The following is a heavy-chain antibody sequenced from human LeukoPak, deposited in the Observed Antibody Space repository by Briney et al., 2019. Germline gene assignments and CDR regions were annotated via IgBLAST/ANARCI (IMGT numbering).Heavy chain of an antibody. CDR3: AKNGGYFYGYRYYFDY. D-gene: IGHD5-18*01. Sequence: GGSLRLSCAASGFTFSSYGIHWVRQAPGKGLEWVAVISYDGSNKYYADSVKGRFTISRDNSKNTLYLQMNSLRAEDTAVYYCAKNGGYFYGYRYYFDYWGQGTLVTAPS. V-gene: IGHV3-30*18. J-gene: IGHJ4*02. CDR2: ISYDGSNK. CDR1: GFTFSSYG.